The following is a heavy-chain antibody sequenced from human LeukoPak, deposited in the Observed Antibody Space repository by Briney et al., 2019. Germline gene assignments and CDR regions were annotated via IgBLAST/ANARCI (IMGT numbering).Heavy chain of an antibody. Sequence: SETLSLTCTVSGGSISSSSYYWGWIRQPPGKGLEWIGSIYYSGSTYYNPSLKSRVTISVDTSKNQFSLKLSSVTAADTAVYYCARPVPRSSGWYSTFDYWGQGTLVTVSS. CDR2: IYYSGST. J-gene: IGHJ4*02. D-gene: IGHD6-19*01. V-gene: IGHV4-39*01. CDR1: GGSISSSSYY. CDR3: ARPVPRSSGWYSTFDY.